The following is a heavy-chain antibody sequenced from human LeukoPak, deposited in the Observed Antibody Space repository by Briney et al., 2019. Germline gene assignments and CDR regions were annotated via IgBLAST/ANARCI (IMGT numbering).Heavy chain of an antibody. D-gene: IGHD3-10*01. J-gene: IGHJ6*02. V-gene: IGHV3-21*01. Sequence: PGGSLRLSCAASGFTLSTYSMNWVRQAPGKGLEWVSSISSSSSYIYYADSVKGRFTISRDNAKNSLYLQMNSLRAEDTAVYYCARADENTMVRGVSSPFYYGMDVWGQGTTVTVSS. CDR3: ARADENTMVRGVSSPFYYGMDV. CDR1: GFTLSTYS. CDR2: ISSSSSYI.